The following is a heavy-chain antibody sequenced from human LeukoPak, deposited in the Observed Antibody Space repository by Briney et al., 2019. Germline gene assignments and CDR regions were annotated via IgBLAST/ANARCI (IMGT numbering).Heavy chain of an antibody. Sequence: GGSLRLSCAASGFTVSSNYMSWVRQAPGKGLEWVSVIYSGGSTYYADSVKGRFTISRDNSKNTLYLQMNSLRAEDTAVYYCASLVGASKTYFDLWGRGTLVTVSS. J-gene: IGHJ2*01. CDR2: IYSGGST. CDR3: ASLVGASKTYFDL. CDR1: GFTVSSNY. D-gene: IGHD1-26*01. V-gene: IGHV3-66*01.